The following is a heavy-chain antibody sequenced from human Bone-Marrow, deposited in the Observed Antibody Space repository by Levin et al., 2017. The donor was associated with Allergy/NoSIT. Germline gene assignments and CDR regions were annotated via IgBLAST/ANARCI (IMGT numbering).Heavy chain of an antibody. CDR1: GGSISSYY. Sequence: PSETLSLTCTVSGGSISSYYWSWIRQPPGKGLEWIGYIYYSGSTNYNPSLKSRVTISVDTSKNQFSLKLSSVTAADTAVYYCARDYGGSYYFDYWGQGTLVTVSS. J-gene: IGHJ4*02. V-gene: IGHV4-59*01. CDR3: ARDYGGSYYFDY. D-gene: IGHD4-23*01. CDR2: IYYSGST.